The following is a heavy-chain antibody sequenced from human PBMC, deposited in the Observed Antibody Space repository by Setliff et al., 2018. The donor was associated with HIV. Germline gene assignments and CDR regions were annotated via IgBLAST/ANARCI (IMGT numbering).Heavy chain of an antibody. CDR3: ARSFTYNFWSGLAGDAFGI. Sequence: SETLSLTCTVSGGSISSYYWSWIRQPAGKGLEWIGRIYTSGSTNYNPSLKSRVTMSVDTSKNQFSLKLSSVTAADTAVYYCARSFTYNFWSGLAGDAFGIWGQGTMVTVSS. D-gene: IGHD3-3*01. CDR1: GGSISSYY. CDR2: IYTSGST. J-gene: IGHJ3*02. V-gene: IGHV4-4*07.